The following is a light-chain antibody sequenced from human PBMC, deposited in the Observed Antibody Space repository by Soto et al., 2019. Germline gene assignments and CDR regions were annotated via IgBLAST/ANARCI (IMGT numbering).Light chain of an antibody. J-gene: IGKJ1*01. CDR2: GAS. CDR1: QSVSSSY. CDR3: QQYGSSGT. V-gene: IGKV3-20*01. Sequence: EIVMTQSPATLSVSPGERATLSCRASQSVSSSYLVWYQQKPGQAPRLLIYGASSRATGIPDRFSGSGSGTDFTLTISSLEPEDFAVYYCQQYGSSGTFGQGTKVDIK.